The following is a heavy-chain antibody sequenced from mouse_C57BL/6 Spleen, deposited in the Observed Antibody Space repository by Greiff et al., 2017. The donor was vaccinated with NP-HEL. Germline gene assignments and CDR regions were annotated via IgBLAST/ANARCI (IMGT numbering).Heavy chain of an antibody. J-gene: IGHJ2*01. CDR1: GYTFTSYW. Sequence: QVQLQQPGAELVKPGASVKLSCKASGYTFTSYWMHWVKQRPGQGLEWIGMIYPNSGSTNYNEKFKSKATLTVDKSSSTAYMQLSSLTSEDSAVYYCARPVTAVVALDYWGQGTTLTVSS. V-gene: IGHV1-64*01. CDR2: IYPNSGST. D-gene: IGHD1-1*01. CDR3: ARPVTAVVALDY.